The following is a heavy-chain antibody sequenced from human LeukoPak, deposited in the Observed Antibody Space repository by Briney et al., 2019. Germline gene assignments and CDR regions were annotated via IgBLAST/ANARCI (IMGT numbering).Heavy chain of an antibody. CDR2: IYYGGST. Sequence: PSQTLSLTCTVSGGSISSGGYYWSWIRQHPGKGLEWIGYIYYGGSTYYNPSLKSRVTISVDTSKNQFSLKLSSVTAADTAVYYCADMVRGVIIPAEYFQHWGQGTLVTVSS. D-gene: IGHD3-10*01. CDR1: GGSISSGGYY. V-gene: IGHV4-31*03. J-gene: IGHJ1*01. CDR3: ADMVRGVIIPAEYFQH.